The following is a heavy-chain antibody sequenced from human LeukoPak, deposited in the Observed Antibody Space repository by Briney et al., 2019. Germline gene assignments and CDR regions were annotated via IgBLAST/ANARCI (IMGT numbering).Heavy chain of an antibody. V-gene: IGHV4-39*01. CDR2: IYYSGGT. Sequence: PSETLSLTCTVSGGSISSSSYYWGWIRQPPGKGLEWIGSIYYSGGTYYNPSLKSRVTISVDTSKNQFSLKLSSVTAADTAVYYCARNGAYYYDSSTDWGQGTLVTVSS. CDR1: GGSISSSSYY. J-gene: IGHJ4*02. CDR3: ARNGAYYYDSSTD. D-gene: IGHD3-22*01.